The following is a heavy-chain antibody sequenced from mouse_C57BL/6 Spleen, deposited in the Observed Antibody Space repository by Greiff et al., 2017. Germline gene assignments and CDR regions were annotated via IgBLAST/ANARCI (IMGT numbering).Heavy chain of an antibody. J-gene: IGHJ2*01. CDR3: ARRRISPGYFDY. V-gene: IGHV5-12*01. CDR1: GFTFSDYY. CDR2: ISNGGGST. Sequence: DVQLVESGGGLVQPGGSLKLSCAASGFTFSDYYMYWVRQTPEKRLEWVAYISNGGGSTYYPDTVKGRFTISRDNAKNTLYLQMSRLKSEDTAMYYCARRRISPGYFDYWGQGTTLTVSS.